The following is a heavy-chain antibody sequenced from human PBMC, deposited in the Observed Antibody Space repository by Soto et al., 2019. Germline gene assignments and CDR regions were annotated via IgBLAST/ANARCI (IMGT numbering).Heavy chain of an antibody. CDR2: IYYSGST. J-gene: IGHJ4*02. D-gene: IGHD1-26*01. CDR1: GGSISSSSYY. V-gene: IGHV4-39*01. CDR3: ARRGNIVGAPIDY. Sequence: PSETLSLTCTVSGGSISSSSYYWGWIRQPPGKGLEWIGSIYYSGSTYYNPSLKSRVTISVDTSKNQFSLKLSSVTAADTAMYYCARRGNIVGAPIDYWGQGTLVTVSS.